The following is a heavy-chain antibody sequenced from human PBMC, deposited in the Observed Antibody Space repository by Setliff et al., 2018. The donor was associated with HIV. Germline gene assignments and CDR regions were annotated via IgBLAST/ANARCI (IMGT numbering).Heavy chain of an antibody. J-gene: IGHJ4*02. V-gene: IGHV1-46*01. CDR1: GYTFTNYY. CDR3: ARYWGDGDY. CDR2: IHPSGGST. D-gene: IGHD2-21*01. Sequence: ASVKVSCKASGYTFTNYYIHWVRQAPGQGLEWMGVIHPSGGSTNYARKFQGRVTMTRDTSTSTVYMELSRLRSDDTAVYYCARYWGDGDYWGQGTLVTVSS.